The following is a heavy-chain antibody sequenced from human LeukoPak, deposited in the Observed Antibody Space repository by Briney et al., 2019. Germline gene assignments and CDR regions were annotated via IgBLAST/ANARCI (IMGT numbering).Heavy chain of an antibody. J-gene: IGHJ4*02. D-gene: IGHD3-10*01. CDR1: GYTFTTYY. CDR3: ARGISVTMARGEADY. Sequence: ASVKVSCKASGYTFTTYYMHWVRQAPGQGLEWMGIINPSGGSTSYAQKFQGRVTMTRDTSTSTVYMELSGLRSEDTAVYYCARGISVTMARGEADYWGQGTLVTVSS. CDR2: INPSGGST. V-gene: IGHV1-46*01.